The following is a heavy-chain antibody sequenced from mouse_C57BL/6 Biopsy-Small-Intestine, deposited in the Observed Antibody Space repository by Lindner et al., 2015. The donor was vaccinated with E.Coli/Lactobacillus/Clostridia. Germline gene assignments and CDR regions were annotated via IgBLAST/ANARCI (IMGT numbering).Heavy chain of an antibody. CDR1: GYTFTDYN. Sequence: VQLQESGPELVKPGASVKIPCKASGYTFTDYNMDWVKQSHGKSLEWIGDINPNNGGTIYNQKFKGKATLTVDKSSSTAYMELRSLTSEDTAAYYCARWLLPYAMDYWGQGTSVTVSS. CDR2: INPNNGGT. J-gene: IGHJ4*01. D-gene: IGHD2-3*01. V-gene: IGHV1-18*01. CDR3: ARWLLPYAMDY.